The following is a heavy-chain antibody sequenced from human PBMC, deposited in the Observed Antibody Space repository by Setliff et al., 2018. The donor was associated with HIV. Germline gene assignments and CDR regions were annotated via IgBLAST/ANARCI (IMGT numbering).Heavy chain of an antibody. V-gene: IGHV3-48*03. CDR1: GFTFSSYA. CDR3: VKWNYPNS. CDR2: ISSSGSYT. J-gene: IGHJ4*02. D-gene: IGHD1-7*01. Sequence: LRLSCASSGFTFSSYALHWVRQAPGKGLEWVSYISSSGSYTNYADFVKGRFTMSRDSAKNTLYLQMNSLRVEDTAVYYCVKWNYPNSWGQGTLVTVSS.